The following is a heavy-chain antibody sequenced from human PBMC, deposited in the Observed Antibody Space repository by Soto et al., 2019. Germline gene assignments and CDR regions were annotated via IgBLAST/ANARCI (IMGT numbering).Heavy chain of an antibody. Sequence: QLQLQESGPGLVKPSETLSLTCTVSGGSISSSSYYWGWIRQPPGKGLEWIGSIYYSGSTYYNPSLKSRVTISVDTSKNQFSLKRSSVTAADTAVYYCARHLRVTSYVTKRGDYWGQGTLVTVSS. CDR1: GGSISSSSYY. CDR3: ARHLRVTSYVTKRGDY. J-gene: IGHJ4*02. V-gene: IGHV4-39*01. CDR2: IYYSGST. D-gene: IGHD2-2*01.